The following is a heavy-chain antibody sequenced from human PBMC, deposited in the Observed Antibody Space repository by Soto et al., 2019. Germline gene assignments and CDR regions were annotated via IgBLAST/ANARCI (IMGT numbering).Heavy chain of an antibody. CDR3: ARALYYYYYGMDV. Sequence: QPGGSLRLSCAASGFTFSSYAMHWVRQAPGKGLEWVAVISYDGSNKYYADSVKGRFTISRDNSKNTLYLQMNSLRAEDTAVYYCARALYYYYYGMDVWGQGTTVTVSS. V-gene: IGHV3-30-3*01. J-gene: IGHJ6*02. CDR2: ISYDGSNK. CDR1: GFTFSSYA.